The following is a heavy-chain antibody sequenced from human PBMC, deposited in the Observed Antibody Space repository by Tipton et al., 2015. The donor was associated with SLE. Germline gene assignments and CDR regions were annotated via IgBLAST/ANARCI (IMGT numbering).Heavy chain of an antibody. D-gene: IGHD1-14*01. J-gene: IGHJ6*02. V-gene: IGHV4-59*01. CDR2: ISYSGIT. CDR1: GGSMSSYY. Sequence: TLSLTCTVSGGSMSSYYWSWIRQPPGKGLEWIGFISYSGITNYNPSLKSRVTISVDTSKNQFYLKLTSVTAADTAVYYCAREGRNSRYGLDVWCPVTPVPV. CDR3: AREGRNSRYGLDV.